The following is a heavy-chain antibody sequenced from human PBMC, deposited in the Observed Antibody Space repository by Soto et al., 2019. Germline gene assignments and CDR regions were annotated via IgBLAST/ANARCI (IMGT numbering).Heavy chain of an antibody. CDR3: ARGAGTHYYYPMDV. J-gene: IGHJ6*02. CDR2: MYHTGST. CDR1: GGSIRSGGYS. V-gene: IGHV4-30-2*01. Sequence: QLQLQESGSGLVEPSQTLSLTCAVSGGSIRSGGYSWSWIRQPPGKGLEWIGFMYHTGSTDYNPSLKSRVPIAADRSKTQFSLRLSSVTAADTAVYYCARGAGTHYYYPMDVWGQGTTVTVSS.